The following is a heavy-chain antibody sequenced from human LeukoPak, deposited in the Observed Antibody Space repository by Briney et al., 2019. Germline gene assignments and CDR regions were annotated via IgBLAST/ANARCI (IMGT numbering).Heavy chain of an antibody. J-gene: IGHJ6*03. CDR1: GFTFSSYG. D-gene: IGHD3-10*01. Sequence: GGSLRLSCAASGFTFSSYGMHWVRQAPGKGLEWVAFIRYDGSNKYYADSVKGRFTISRDNSKNTLYLQMNSLRAEDTAVYYCAKDLYQVVRGVIIYYYYMDVWGKGTTVTISS. CDR2: IRYDGSNK. V-gene: IGHV3-30*02. CDR3: AKDLYQVVRGVIIYYYYMDV.